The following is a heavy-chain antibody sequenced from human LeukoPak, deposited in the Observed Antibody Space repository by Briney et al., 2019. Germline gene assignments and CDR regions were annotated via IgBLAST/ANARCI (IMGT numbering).Heavy chain of an antibody. V-gene: IGHV3-21*01. J-gene: IGHJ4*02. D-gene: IGHD3-9*01. Sequence: GGSLRLSCAASGFTVSSNYIKWVRQAPGKGLEWVSSITSGGDYIYYADSVKGRFTTSRDNAKNSLSLQLNSLRVEDTAVYYCARGHYDVLAASYKWTPDYWGQGTLVTVSS. CDR1: GFTVSSNY. CDR2: ITSGGDYI. CDR3: ARGHYDVLAASYKWTPDY.